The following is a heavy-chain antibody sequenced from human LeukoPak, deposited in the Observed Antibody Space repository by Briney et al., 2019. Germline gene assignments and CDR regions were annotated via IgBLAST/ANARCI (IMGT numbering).Heavy chain of an antibody. V-gene: IGHV1-58*02. CDR3: AADPPDNIVATIDDAFDI. D-gene: IGHD5-12*01. J-gene: IGHJ3*02. CDR1: GFTFTSSA. Sequence: SVKVSCKASGFTFTSSAMQWVRQARGQRLEWIGWIVVGSGNTNYAQKFQERVTITRDMSTSTAYMELSSLRSEDTAVYYCAADPPDNIVATIDDAFDIWGQGTMVTVSS. CDR2: IVVGSGNT.